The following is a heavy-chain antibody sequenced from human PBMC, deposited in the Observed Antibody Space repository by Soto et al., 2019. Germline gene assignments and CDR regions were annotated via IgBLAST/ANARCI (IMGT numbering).Heavy chain of an antibody. J-gene: IGHJ6*03. CDR1: GGSISSSSYY. V-gene: IGHV4-39*01. D-gene: IGHD6-6*01. CDR3: ARQSSSSTRPYYYYYYYMDV. CDR2: IYYSGST. Sequence: TLSLTCTVSGGSISSSSYYWGWIRQPPGKGLEWIGSIYYSGSTYYNPSLKSRVTISVDTSKNQFSLKLSSVTAADTAVYYCARQSSSSTRPYYYYYYYMDVWGKGTTVTVS.